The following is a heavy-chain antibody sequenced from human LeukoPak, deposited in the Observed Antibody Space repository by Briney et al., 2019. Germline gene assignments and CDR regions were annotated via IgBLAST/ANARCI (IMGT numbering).Heavy chain of an antibody. CDR1: GGSLSGYY. Sequence: SETLSLTCAVYGGSLSGYYWSWIRQPPGKGLEWIGEINHSGSTNYNPSLKSRVTISVDTSKNQFSLKLSSVTAADTAVYYCARVSGDQLLTFGYWGQGTLVTVSS. CDR2: INHSGST. D-gene: IGHD2-2*01. CDR3: ARVSGDQLLTFGY. J-gene: IGHJ4*02. V-gene: IGHV4-34*01.